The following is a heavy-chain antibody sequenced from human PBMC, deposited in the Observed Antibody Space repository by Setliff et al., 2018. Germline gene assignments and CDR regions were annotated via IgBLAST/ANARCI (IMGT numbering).Heavy chain of an antibody. CDR3: ARESRMVRGVITPSDY. CDR2: IHDSGNPT. D-gene: IGHD3-10*01. CDR1: GFTFSNYY. V-gene: IGHV3-11*01. J-gene: IGHJ4*02. Sequence: GGSLRLSCAASGFTFSNYYMTWIRQAPGKGLEWISYIHDSGNPTYYADSVKGRFTVSRDNAKNSLYLQMTSLRAEDTAVYYCARESRMVRGVITPSDYWGQGTLVTVSS.